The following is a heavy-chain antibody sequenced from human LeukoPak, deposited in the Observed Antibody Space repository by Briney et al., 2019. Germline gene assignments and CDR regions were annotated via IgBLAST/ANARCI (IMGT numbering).Heavy chain of an antibody. CDR2: IYYSGST. D-gene: IGHD2-15*01. Sequence: SETLPLTCTVSGGPISSTNSYWGWIRQPPGKGLEWIGSIYYSGSTHYNPSLKGRVSISVDTSRSEFSLRLRSVTAGDTAIYYCARNRSDCSSGSCSFTGFDSWGQGILVTVSS. V-gene: IGHV4-39*01. J-gene: IGHJ4*02. CDR3: ARNRSDCSSGSCSFTGFDS. CDR1: GGPISSTNSY.